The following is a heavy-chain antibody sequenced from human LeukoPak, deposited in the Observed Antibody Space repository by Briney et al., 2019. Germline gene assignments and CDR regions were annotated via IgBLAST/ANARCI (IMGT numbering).Heavy chain of an antibody. J-gene: IGHJ6*02. D-gene: IGHD6-13*01. Sequence: GASVKVSSKVSGYTLTVLSMFWVRQAPGKGLEWMGSFDPEDGKTVYAQKFQGRVTMTEDTSTDTAYMELSSLRSEDTAVYYCATGYLVTAGLMDVWGQGPTVTVSS. CDR1: GYTLTVLS. CDR2: FDPEDGKT. CDR3: ATGYLVTAGLMDV. V-gene: IGHV1-24*01.